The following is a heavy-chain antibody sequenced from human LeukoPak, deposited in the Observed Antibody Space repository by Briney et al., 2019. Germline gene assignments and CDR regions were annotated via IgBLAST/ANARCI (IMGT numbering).Heavy chain of an antibody. J-gene: IGHJ4*02. CDR2: IIPIFGTA. CDR3: ARKVVRGVIHYFDY. Sequence: SVKVSCKASGGTFSSYAISWVRQAPGQGLEWMGGIIPIFGTANYAQKFQGRVTITADESTSTAYMGLSSLRSEDTAVYYCARKVVRGVIHYFDYWGQGTLVTVSS. CDR1: GGTFSSYA. V-gene: IGHV1-69*01. D-gene: IGHD3-10*01.